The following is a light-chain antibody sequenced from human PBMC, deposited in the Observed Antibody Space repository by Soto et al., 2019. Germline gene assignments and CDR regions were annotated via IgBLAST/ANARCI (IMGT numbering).Light chain of an antibody. J-gene: IGKJ5*01. CDR3: QQRSNLPIT. CDR1: QSISSY. Sequence: EIVLTQSPATLSLSPGERATLSCRASQSISSYLDWYQQKRGQAPRLLIYDASKMATGIPARFSGSGSGTDFTLTISSLEPEDFAVYHCQQRSNLPITFGQGTRLEIK. CDR2: DAS. V-gene: IGKV3-11*01.